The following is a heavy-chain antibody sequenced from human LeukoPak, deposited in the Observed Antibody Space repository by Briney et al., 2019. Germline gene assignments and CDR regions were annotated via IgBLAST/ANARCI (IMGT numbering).Heavy chain of an antibody. Sequence: ASVKVSCKASGYTFTSYAMHWVRQAPGQRLEWMGWINAGNGNTKYSQKFQGRVTITRDTSASTAYMELSSLRSEDTAVYYCARVGPLQVDAFDIWGQGTMVTVSS. CDR1: GYTFTSYA. D-gene: IGHD3-16*01. CDR3: ARVGPLQVDAFDI. V-gene: IGHV1-3*01. CDR2: INAGNGNT. J-gene: IGHJ3*02.